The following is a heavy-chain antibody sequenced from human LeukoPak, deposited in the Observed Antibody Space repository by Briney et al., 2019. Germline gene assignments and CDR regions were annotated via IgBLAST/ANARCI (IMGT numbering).Heavy chain of an antibody. CDR2: INPNSGGT. J-gene: IGHJ4*02. Sequence: ASVKVSCKASGYTFTGYYTHWVRQAPGQGLEWMGWINPNSGGTNYAQKFQGRVTMTRDTSISTAYMELSRLRSDDTAVYYCAREDGSGSYYPRFDYWGQGTLVTVSS. V-gene: IGHV1-2*02. CDR3: AREDGSGSYYPRFDY. CDR1: GYTFTGYY. D-gene: IGHD3-10*01.